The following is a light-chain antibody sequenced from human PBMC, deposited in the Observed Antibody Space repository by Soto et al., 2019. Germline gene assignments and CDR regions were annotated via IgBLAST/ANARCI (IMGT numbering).Light chain of an antibody. V-gene: IGKV3-15*01. J-gene: IGKJ1*01. CDR1: QSISTN. CDR3: QQYNNWPPWT. Sequence: EIVLTQSPATLSVSPGARATLSCRASQSISTNLAWYQQKPGQAPRLLIYGPSTRAPGIPARFSSSGSGTEFTLTISSLQSEDFAIYYCQQYNNWPPWTFGQGTKVEV. CDR2: GPS.